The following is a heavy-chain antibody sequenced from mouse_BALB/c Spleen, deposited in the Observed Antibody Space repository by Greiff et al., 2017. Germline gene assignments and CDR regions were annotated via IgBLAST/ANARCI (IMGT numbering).Heavy chain of an antibody. CDR1: GYAFTNYL. Sequence: QVQLQQSGAELVRPGTSVKVSCKASGYAFTNYLIEWVKQRPGQGLEWIGVIMPGSGGTNYNEKFKGKATLTADKSSSTAYMQLSSLTSDDSAVYFCARGSFYAMDYWGQGTSVTVSS. V-gene: IGHV1-54*01. CDR3: ARGSFYAMDY. J-gene: IGHJ4*01. CDR2: IMPGSGGT.